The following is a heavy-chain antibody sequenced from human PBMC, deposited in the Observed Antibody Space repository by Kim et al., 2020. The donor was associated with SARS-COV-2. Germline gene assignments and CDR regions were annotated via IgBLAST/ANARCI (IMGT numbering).Heavy chain of an antibody. CDR1: GGSISSSSYY. D-gene: IGHD2-2*01. CDR2: IYYSGST. V-gene: IGHV4-39*01. CDR3: ASGRAAAVGYFDY. J-gene: IGHJ4*02. Sequence: SETLSLTCTVSGGSISSSSYYWGWIRQPPGKGLEWIGSIYYSGSTYYNPSLKSRVTISVDTSKNQFSLKLSSVTAADTAVYYCASGRAAAVGYFDYWGQGTLVTVSS.